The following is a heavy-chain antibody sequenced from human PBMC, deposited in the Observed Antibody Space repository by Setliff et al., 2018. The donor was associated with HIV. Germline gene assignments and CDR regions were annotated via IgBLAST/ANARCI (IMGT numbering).Heavy chain of an antibody. D-gene: IGHD3-10*01. Sequence: SETLSLTCAVYGGSFNGYYWSWIRQPPGKGLEWIGEVNHSGSTNYNPSLKSRVTISIDTSKNQFSLSLTSVTDADTAVYYCARHGLLWFGAGYNWFDPWGQGTLVTVSS. CDR2: VNHSGST. CDR1: GGSFNGYY. J-gene: IGHJ5*02. V-gene: IGHV4-34*01. CDR3: ARHGLLWFGAGYNWFDP.